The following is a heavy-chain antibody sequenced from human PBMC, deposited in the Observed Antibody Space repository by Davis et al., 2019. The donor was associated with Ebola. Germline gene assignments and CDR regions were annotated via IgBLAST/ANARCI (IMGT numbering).Heavy chain of an antibody. CDR1: GFTFSSYA. CDR3: AKGRGHNYYYGMDV. J-gene: IGHJ6*02. V-gene: IGHV3-23*01. D-gene: IGHD3-10*01. Sequence: GESLKISCAASGFTFSSYAMSWVRQAPGKGLEWVSAISGSGGSTYYADSVKGRFTISRDNSKNTLYLQMNSLRAEDTAVYYCAKGRGHNYYYGMDVWGQGTTVTVSS. CDR2: ISGSGGST.